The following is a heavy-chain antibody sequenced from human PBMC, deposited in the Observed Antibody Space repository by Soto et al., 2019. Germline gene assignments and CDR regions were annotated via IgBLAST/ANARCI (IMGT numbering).Heavy chain of an antibody. J-gene: IGHJ6*02. D-gene: IGHD3-10*01. CDR2: INSDGSST. CDR3: ARSGSGSHQSV. Sequence: EVQLVESGGGLVQPGGPRKPPVQPLDSTSVAYGRHWVGQAPGKGLVWVSRINSDGSSTSYADSVKGRFTISRDNAKNTLYLQMNSLRAEDTAVYYCARSGSGSHQSVWGQGTTVTVSS. V-gene: IGHV3-74*01. CDR1: DSTSVAYG.